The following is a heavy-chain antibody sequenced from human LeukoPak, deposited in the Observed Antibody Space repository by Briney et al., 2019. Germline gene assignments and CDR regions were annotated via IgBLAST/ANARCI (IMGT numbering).Heavy chain of an antibody. D-gene: IGHD4-17*01. Sequence: ASVKVSCKASGYTFTGYYMHWVRQAPGQGLEWMGWINPNSGGTNYAQKFQGWVTMTRDTSISTAYMELSRLRSDDTAVYYCVRDAFQDDYGETRDAFDIWGQGTMVTVSS. J-gene: IGHJ3*02. CDR2: INPNSGGT. CDR3: VRDAFQDDYGETRDAFDI. V-gene: IGHV1-2*04. CDR1: GYTFTGYY.